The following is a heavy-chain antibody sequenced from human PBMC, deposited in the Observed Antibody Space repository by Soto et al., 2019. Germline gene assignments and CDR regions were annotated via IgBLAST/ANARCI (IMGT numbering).Heavy chain of an antibody. V-gene: IGHV4-31*03. D-gene: IGHD2-15*01. CDR3: ARGGSGDVVVVAAIDY. CDR1: GGSISGGHYY. CDR2: IFYSGAT. Sequence: QVQLQESGPGLVKPSQTLSLTCTVSGGSISGGHYYWSWIRQHPGKGLEWIGYIFYSGATYYNPSLQHRLTISVDTSQNQFSLRLSSVTAADTAVYYCARGGSGDVVVVAAIDYWGQGTLVTVSS. J-gene: IGHJ4*02.